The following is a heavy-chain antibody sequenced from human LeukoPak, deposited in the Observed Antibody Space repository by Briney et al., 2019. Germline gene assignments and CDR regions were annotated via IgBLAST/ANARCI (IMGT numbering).Heavy chain of an antibody. Sequence: ASVKVSCKASGYTFTSYYMHWVRQAPGQGLEWMGWINPNSGGANPAQKFQGRVTMTRDTSISTGYMELSSLRADDTAVYYCARINVKGYYYGMDVWGQGTTVTVSS. CDR2: INPNSGGA. CDR3: ARINVKGYYYGMDV. CDR1: GYTFTSYY. V-gene: IGHV1-2*02. J-gene: IGHJ6*02.